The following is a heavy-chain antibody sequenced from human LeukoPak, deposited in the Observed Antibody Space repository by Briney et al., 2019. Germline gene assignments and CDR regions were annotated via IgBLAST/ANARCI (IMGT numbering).Heavy chain of an antibody. CDR1: GGSISSYY. CDR3: AAAGYYFDY. D-gene: IGHD6-13*01. J-gene: IGHJ4*02. V-gene: IGHV4-59*08. CDR2: IYYSGST. Sequence: SETLSLTCTVSGGSISSYYWSWIRQPPGKGLEWIGYIYYSGSTNYNPSLKSRDTISVDTSKNQFSLKLSSVTAADTAVYYCAAAGYYFDYWGQGTLVTVSS.